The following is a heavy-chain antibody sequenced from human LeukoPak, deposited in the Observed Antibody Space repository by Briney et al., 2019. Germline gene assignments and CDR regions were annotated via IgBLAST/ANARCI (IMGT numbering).Heavy chain of an antibody. J-gene: IGHJ5*02. CDR3: ARDHDYGDYDL. D-gene: IGHD4-17*01. Sequence: GGSLRLSCAASGFTIEDYYMSWIRQAPGKGPEWVSYISSSGISIFYADSVKGRFTISRDNTKKLVSLEMNSLRAEDTAVYYCARDHDYGDYDLWGQGTLVIVSS. V-gene: IGHV3-11*04. CDR1: GFTIEDYY. CDR2: ISSSGISI.